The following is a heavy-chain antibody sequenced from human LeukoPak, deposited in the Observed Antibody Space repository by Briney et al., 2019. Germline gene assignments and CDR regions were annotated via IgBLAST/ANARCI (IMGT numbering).Heavy chain of an antibody. J-gene: IGHJ4*02. V-gene: IGHV3-33*08. D-gene: IGHD3-10*01. CDR1: GFTFDRFG. CDR2: ISFHGSQE. CDR3: ARDLAGHYYGSGSSFDY. Sequence: PGGSLRLSCAASGFTFDRFGMHWVRQAPGKGLEWVAVISFHGSQEDYVDSVKGQFTISRDNAKNSLFLQMDSLRAEDTAVYYCARDLAGHYYGSGSSFDYWGQGTLVTVSS.